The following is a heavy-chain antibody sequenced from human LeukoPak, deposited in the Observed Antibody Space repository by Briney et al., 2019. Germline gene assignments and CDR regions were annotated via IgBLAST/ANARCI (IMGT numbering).Heavy chain of an antibody. J-gene: IGHJ3*02. V-gene: IGHV1-2*02. D-gene: IGHD5-18*01. CDR1: GYTFTGYY. CDR3: ARDQDTAMVTVAFDI. Sequence: ASVKVSCKASGYTFTGYYMHWVRQAPGQGLEWMGWINPNSGGTNYAQKFQGRVTMTRDTSISTAYMELSRLRSDDTAVYYCARDQDTAMVTVAFDIWGQGTMVTVSS. CDR2: INPNSGGT.